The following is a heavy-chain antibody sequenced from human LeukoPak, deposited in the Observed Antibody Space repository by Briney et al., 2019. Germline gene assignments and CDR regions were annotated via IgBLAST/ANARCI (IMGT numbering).Heavy chain of an antibody. J-gene: IGHJ3*02. D-gene: IGHD3-10*01. CDR1: GFTFSSYG. CDR2: ISYDGSNK. Sequence: PGRSLRLSCAASGFTFSSYGMHWVRQAPGKGLEWVAVISYDGSNKYYADSEKGRFTISRDNSKNTLYLQMNSLRAEDTAVYYCAKEALLWFGEGDAFDIWGQGTMVTVSS. CDR3: AKEALLWFGEGDAFDI. V-gene: IGHV3-30*18.